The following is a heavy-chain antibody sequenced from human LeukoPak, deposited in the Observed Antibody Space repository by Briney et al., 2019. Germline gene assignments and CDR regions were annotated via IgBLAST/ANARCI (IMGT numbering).Heavy chain of an antibody. CDR3: ASGYCSSTSCNAFDI. V-gene: IGHV4-34*01. CDR2: INHSGST. CDR1: GGSFSGYY. J-gene: IGHJ3*02. Sequence: PSETLSLTCAVYGGSFSGYYWSWIRQPPGKGLEWIGEINHSGSTNYNPSLKSRVTISVDTSKNQFSLKLSSVTAADTAVYYCASGYCSSTSCNAFDIWGQGTMVTVSS. D-gene: IGHD2-2*01.